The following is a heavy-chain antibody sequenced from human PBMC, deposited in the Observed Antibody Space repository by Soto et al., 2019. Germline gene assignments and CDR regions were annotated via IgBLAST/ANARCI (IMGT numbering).Heavy chain of an antibody. D-gene: IGHD4-17*01. CDR1: GFTFTPYW. J-gene: IGHJ4*02. V-gene: IGHV3-7*01. CDR2: INQDGRE. Sequence: GGSLRLSCAASGFTFTPYWMSWVRQAPGKGLEWVANINQDGRENYVDSVKGRFTISRDDAKMSLFLQMSSLGVEDTAVYYCVRDYGGYWGQGIQVTVSS. CDR3: VRDYGGY.